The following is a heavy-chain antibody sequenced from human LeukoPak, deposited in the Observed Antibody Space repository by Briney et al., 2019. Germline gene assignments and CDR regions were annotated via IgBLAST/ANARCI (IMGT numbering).Heavy chain of an antibody. CDR3: ARAKRGDYGSGIRNYYYYYMDV. V-gene: IGHV3-7*01. CDR2: IKQDGSEK. Sequence: GWSLTLSCAGSVFTFSSYLMSWVRQAPAKGVAGVANIKQDGSEKYYVDSVKGRFTISRDNAKNSLYLQMNSLRAEDTAVYYCARAKRGDYGSGIRNYYYYYMDVWGKGTTVTVSS. J-gene: IGHJ6*03. D-gene: IGHD3-10*01. CDR1: VFTFSSYL.